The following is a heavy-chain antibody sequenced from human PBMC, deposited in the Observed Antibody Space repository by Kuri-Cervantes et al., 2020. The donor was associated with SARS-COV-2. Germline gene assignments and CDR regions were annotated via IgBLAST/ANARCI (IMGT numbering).Heavy chain of an antibody. Sequence: GGSLRLSCAASGFTFSSYSMNWVRQAPGKGLEWVSYISSSSSTIYYADSVKGRFTISRDNAKNPLYLQMNSLRAEDTAVYYCAKDLLLYYNYYYGMDVWGQGTTVTVSS. CDR2: ISSSSSTI. CDR3: AKDLLLYYNYYYGMDV. V-gene: IGHV3-48*01. D-gene: IGHD3-3*01. J-gene: IGHJ6*02. CDR1: GFTFSSYS.